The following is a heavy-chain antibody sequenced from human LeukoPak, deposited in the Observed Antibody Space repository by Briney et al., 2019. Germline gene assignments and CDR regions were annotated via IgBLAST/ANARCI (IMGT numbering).Heavy chain of an antibody. J-gene: IGHJ5*02. V-gene: IGHV3-74*01. Sequence: GXSLRLSCAASGFIFSNQWMHWVRQAPGKGLVWVSRSKADGSSTTYADSVKGRFTISRDNAKDTLYLQMNSLTAEDTAVYYCARSDWFDPWGQGTLVTVSS. CDR2: SKADGSST. CDR3: ARSDWFDP. CDR1: GFIFSNQW.